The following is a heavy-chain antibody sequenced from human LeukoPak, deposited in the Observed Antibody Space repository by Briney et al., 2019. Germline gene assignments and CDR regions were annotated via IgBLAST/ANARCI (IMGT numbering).Heavy chain of an antibody. Sequence: GGSLRLSCATSGFTFSDHYMTWIRQAPGKGLETVSYIYNGGDTIYYADSVKGRFTISRDNAKNSLYLQMNSLRAEDTALYYCAREKDSSSLGNSFDYWGQGTLVTVSS. CDR3: AREKDSSSLGNSFDY. CDR1: GFTFSDHY. J-gene: IGHJ4*02. D-gene: IGHD6-6*01. CDR2: IYNGGDTI. V-gene: IGHV3-11*01.